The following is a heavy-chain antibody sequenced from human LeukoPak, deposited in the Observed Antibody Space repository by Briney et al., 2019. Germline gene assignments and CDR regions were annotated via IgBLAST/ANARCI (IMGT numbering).Heavy chain of an antibody. CDR1: GFAFSSYA. CDR3: ARYGSGHLDY. CDR2: ISGSGGST. J-gene: IGHJ4*02. Sequence: GGSLRLSCAASGFAFSSYAMSWVRQAPGKGLERVSAISGSGGSTYYADSVKGRFTISRDNAKNSLYLQMNSLRAEDTAVYYCARYGSGHLDYWGQGTLVTVSS. D-gene: IGHD3-10*01. V-gene: IGHV3-23*01.